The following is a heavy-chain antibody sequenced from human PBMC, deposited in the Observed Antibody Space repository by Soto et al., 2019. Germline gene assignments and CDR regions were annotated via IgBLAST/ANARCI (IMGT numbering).Heavy chain of an antibody. CDR2: ISYDGSNK. D-gene: IGHD3-22*01. CDR3: ARGSYYDSSEDFDY. J-gene: IGHJ4*02. CDR1: GFTFSSYA. V-gene: IGHV3-30-3*01. Sequence: GALRLSCAASGFTFSSYAMHWVRQAPGKGLEWVAVISYDGSNKYYADYMKGRFTISRDNSKNTLYLQMNSLRAEDTAVYYCARGSYYDSSEDFDYWGQGT.